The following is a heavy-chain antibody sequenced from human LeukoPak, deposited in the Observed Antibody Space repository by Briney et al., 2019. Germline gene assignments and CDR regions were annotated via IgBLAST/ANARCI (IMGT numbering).Heavy chain of an antibody. CDR2: IYTSGST. CDR1: GDSISSYY. Sequence: SEALSLTCNVSGDSISSYYWTWIRQSAGKGLEWIGRIYTSGSTYYNPSLKSRVSMSVDTSKNQFSLKLSSVTAADTAVYYCARGRYSYGPQNYDYMDVWGKGTTVTISS. CDR3: ARGRYSYGPQNYDYMDV. D-gene: IGHD5-18*01. J-gene: IGHJ6*03. V-gene: IGHV4-4*07.